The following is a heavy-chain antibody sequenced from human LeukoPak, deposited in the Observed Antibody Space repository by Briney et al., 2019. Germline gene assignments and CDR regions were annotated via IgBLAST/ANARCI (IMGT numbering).Heavy chain of an antibody. CDR1: GGSISSHY. V-gene: IGHV4-59*11. CDR3: VLGLDFYFDY. CDR2: IYYSGST. D-gene: IGHD3-16*01. J-gene: IGHJ4*02. Sequence: SETLSLTCTVSGGSISSHYWSWIRQPPGKGLEWIGYIYYSGSTNYNPSLKSRVTISVDTSKNQFSLKLSSVTAADTAVYYCVLGLDFYFDYWGQGTLVTVSS.